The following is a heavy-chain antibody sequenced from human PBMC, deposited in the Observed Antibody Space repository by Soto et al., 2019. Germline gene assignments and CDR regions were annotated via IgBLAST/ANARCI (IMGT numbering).Heavy chain of an antibody. CDR3: AGGEMATSRY. V-gene: IGHV3-30-3*01. CDR2: ISYDGSNK. J-gene: IGHJ4*02. CDR1: GFTFSSYA. D-gene: IGHD3-16*01. Sequence: QVQLVESGGGVVQPGRSLRLSCAASGFTFSSYAMHWVRQAPGKGLEWVAVISYDGSNKYYADSVKGRFTISRDNSKNTLDLQLNSLRAEATAVDHCAGGEMATSRYWGQGTLVTVSS.